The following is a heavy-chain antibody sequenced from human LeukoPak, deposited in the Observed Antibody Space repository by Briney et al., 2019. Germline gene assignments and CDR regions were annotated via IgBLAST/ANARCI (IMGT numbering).Heavy chain of an antibody. CDR1: GGAISSSDW. CDR2: TYLSEST. CDR3: ARDGRSSWSRTHYMDV. J-gene: IGHJ6*03. Sequence: SQTLCLTCAVSGGAISSSDWGGWVRQPPGKGLEGIGETYLSESTTYNPSLKSRVTISVDKSKNQFSLTLSSVTAADTAVYYCARDGRSSWSRTHYMDVWGKGTTVTVSS. V-gene: IGHV4-4*02. D-gene: IGHD6-13*01.